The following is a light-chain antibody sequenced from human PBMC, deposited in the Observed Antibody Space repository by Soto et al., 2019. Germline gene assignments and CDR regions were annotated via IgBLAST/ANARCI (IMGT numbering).Light chain of an antibody. CDR3: QSYDSCLSGWV. Sequence: QSVLTQPPSVSGAPGQRVTISCTGTSSNFGAGYAVHWYQQLPGAAPKLLIYDNKNRPSGVPDRFSASRSGTSASLAITGIQAEDEADYHCQSYDSCLSGWVFGGGTKLTVL. J-gene: IGLJ3*02. CDR1: SSNFGAGYA. V-gene: IGLV1-40*01. CDR2: DNK.